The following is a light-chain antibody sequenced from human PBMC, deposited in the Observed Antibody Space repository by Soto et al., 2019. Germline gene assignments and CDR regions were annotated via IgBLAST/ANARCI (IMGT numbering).Light chain of an antibody. V-gene: IGKV3-15*01. J-gene: IGKJ3*01. CDR1: QSVSNN. CDR3: HEYDKWPSFT. Sequence: EIVMTQSPGTLSVSPGERATLLCRASQSVSNNLAWYQQKPGQAPRLLIYDASTRASSSPASFSGSGSGTDFNLTIICLQSEDYAVYYCHEYDKWPSFTFGPGTQVDIK. CDR2: DAS.